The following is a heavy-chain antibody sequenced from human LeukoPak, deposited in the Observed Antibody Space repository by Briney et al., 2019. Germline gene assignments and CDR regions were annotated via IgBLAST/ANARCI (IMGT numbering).Heavy chain of an antibody. CDR3: AKSVVLWFGEYFDY. CDR2: ISGSGGST. CDR1: GFTFSSYA. Sequence: GGSLRLSCAASGFTFSSYAMSWVRQAPGKGLEWVLAISGSGGSTYYADSVKGRFTISRDNSKNTLYLQMNSLRAEDTAVYYCAKSVVLWFGEYFDYWGQGTLVTVSS. V-gene: IGHV3-23*01. J-gene: IGHJ4*02. D-gene: IGHD3-10*01.